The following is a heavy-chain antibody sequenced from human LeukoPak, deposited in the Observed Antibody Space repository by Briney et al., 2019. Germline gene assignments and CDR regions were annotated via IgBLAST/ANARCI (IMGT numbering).Heavy chain of an antibody. V-gene: IGHV3-23*01. D-gene: IGHD3-3*01. J-gene: IGHJ4*02. CDR1: GFTFSSYA. CDR3: AKGAYDFWSGQPYFDY. Sequence: GGSLRLSCAASGFTFSSYAMSWVRQAPGKGLEWVSAISGSGGSTYYADSVKGRFTISRDNSKNTLYLQMNSLRAEDTAVYYCAKGAYDFWSGQPYFDYWGQGTLVTVSS. CDR2: ISGSGGST.